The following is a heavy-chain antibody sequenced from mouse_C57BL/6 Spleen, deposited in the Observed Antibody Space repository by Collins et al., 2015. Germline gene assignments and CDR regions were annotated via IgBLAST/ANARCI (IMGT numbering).Heavy chain of an antibody. Sequence: EVQLQQSGPELVKPGASVKISCKASGYTFTDYYMNWVKQSHGKSLEWIGDINPNNGGTSYNQKFKGKATLTVDKSSSTAYMELRSLTSEDSAVYYCARSYGNYVSDWYFDVWGTGTTVTVSS. D-gene: IGHD2-1*01. CDR3: ARSYGNYVSDWYFDV. V-gene: IGHV1-26*01. CDR2: INPNNGGT. J-gene: IGHJ1*03. CDR1: GYTFTDYY.